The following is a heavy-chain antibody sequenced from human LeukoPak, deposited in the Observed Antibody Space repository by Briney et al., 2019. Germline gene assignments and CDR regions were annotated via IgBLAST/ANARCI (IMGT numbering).Heavy chain of an antibody. J-gene: IGHJ5*02. CDR2: IYYSGST. CDR1: GGSISSYY. D-gene: IGHD1-26*01. Sequence: PSETVSLTCTVSGGSISSYYWSWIRQPPGKGLEWIGYIYYSGSTNYNPSLKSRVTISVDTSKNQFSLKLSSVTAADTAVYYCAKLEGARVDPWGQGTLVTVSS. V-gene: IGHV4-59*08. CDR3: AKLEGARVDP.